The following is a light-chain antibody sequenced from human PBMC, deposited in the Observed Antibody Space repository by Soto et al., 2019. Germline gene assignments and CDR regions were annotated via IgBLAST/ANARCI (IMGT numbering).Light chain of an antibody. V-gene: IGKV1-9*01. CDR3: QQFKSYPYT. J-gene: IGKJ2*01. CDR2: AAS. Sequence: DIQLTQSPSSLSASVGDRVTITCRASQAISGYLAWYQQNPGQAPKLLIYAASTLQSGVPSRFSGSGSGTDFTLTISSLHPADFATYYCQQFKSYPYTFGQGTKVDIK. CDR1: QAISGY.